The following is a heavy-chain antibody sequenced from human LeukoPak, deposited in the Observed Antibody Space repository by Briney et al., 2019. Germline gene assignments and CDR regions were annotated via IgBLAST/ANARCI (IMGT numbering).Heavy chain of an antibody. CDR2: ISWNSGSI. CDR3: ARDGVADYYYYYGMDV. J-gene: IGHJ6*02. Sequence: GGSLRLSCAASGFTFDDYAMHWVRQAPGKGLEWVSGISWNSGSIGYADSVKGRFTISRDNAKNSLYLQMNSLRAEDTAVYYCARDGVADYYYYYGMDVWGQGTTVTVSS. D-gene: IGHD2-15*01. CDR1: GFTFDDYA. V-gene: IGHV3-9*01.